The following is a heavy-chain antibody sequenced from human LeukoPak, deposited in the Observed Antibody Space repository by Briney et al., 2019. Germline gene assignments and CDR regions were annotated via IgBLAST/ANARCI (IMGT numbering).Heavy chain of an antibody. CDR1: GGSISSSYYY. D-gene: IGHD4-17*01. CDR2: IYYSGST. J-gene: IGHJ3*02. V-gene: IGHV4-39*01. CDR3: ARYGLAAFDI. Sequence: SETLSLTCTVSGGSISSSYYYWGWIRQPPGKGLEWIGSIYYSGSTYYNPSLKSRVTISVDTSKNQFSLKLRSVTAADTAVYYCARYGLAAFDIWGQGTMVTVSS.